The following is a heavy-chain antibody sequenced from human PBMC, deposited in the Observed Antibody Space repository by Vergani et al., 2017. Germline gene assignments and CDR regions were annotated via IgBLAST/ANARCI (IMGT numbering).Heavy chain of an antibody. CDR2: VSGSSATP. CDR1: GFSFPGYA. V-gene: IGHV3-23*01. J-gene: IGHJ4*02. D-gene: IGHD5-12*01. Sequence: EVQLLESGGGLVQPGGSLRLSCEASGFSFPGYAMSWVRQAPGKGLEWVSSVSGSSATPYYADSVKGRFSISRDTSKNALHLQMNSLRADDTAVYYCTKGSRGYTGYFFDYWGQGTLAAVSS. CDR3: TKGSRGYTGYFFDY.